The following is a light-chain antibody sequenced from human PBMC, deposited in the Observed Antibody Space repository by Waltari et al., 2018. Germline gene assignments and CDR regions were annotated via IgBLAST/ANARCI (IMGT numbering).Light chain of an antibody. CDR1: TSNIGNYY. V-gene: IGLV1-51*01. CDR3: ATWDNSLSEVV. Sequence: QSVLTQPPSVSAAPRQKVPISCSGSTSNIGNYYVSWYHQFPGAAPKLPNYANNKRPSGIPDRFCASKSGTSATLGITGLQIGDEADYYCATWDNSLSEVVFGGGTKLTVL. J-gene: IGLJ2*01. CDR2: ANN.